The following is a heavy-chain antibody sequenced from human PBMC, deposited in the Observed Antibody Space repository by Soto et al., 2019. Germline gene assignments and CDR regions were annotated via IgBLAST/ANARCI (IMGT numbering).Heavy chain of an antibody. D-gene: IGHD5-12*01. V-gene: IGHV1-69*13. CDR1: GGTFSSYA. J-gene: IGHJ4*02. Sequence: GASVKVSCKASGGTFSSYAISWVRQAPGQGLEWMGGIIPIFGTANYAQKFQGRVTITADESTSTAYMELSSLRSEDTAVYYCAREGDGYNLIDYWGQGTLVTVSS. CDR2: IIPIFGTA. CDR3: AREGDGYNLIDY.